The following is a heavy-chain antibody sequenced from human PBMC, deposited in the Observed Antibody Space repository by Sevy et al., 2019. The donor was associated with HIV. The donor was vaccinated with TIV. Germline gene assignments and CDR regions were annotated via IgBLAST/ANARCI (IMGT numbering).Heavy chain of an antibody. J-gene: IGHJ4*02. Sequence: GGSLRLSCASSGFTFTEFVMSWVRQSPGKGLEWVSTINSGGGSTYYADSVKGRFTISRDNSQNTLDLQMNSLRAEDTAVYYCAKDVVGGYYDSSGYSDHWGQGTLVTVSS. CDR2: INSGGGST. V-gene: IGHV3-23*01. CDR1: GFTFTEFV. D-gene: IGHD3-22*01. CDR3: AKDVVGGYYDSSGYSDH.